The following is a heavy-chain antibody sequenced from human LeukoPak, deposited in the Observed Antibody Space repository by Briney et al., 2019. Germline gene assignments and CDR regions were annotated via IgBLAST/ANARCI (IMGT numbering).Heavy chain of an antibody. CDR1: AXTFSSYW. V-gene: IGHV3-74*01. CDR2: INSDGSST. CDR3: ARLGRPLITYPNWYVDL. D-gene: IGHD2-8*01. J-gene: IGHJ2*01. Sequence: GGSLRLSCAASAXTFSSYWMHWVRQAPGTGLVWVSCINSDGSSTSYADSVKGRFTISRDNAKNTLYLQMSSLRVEDTAVYYCARLGRPLITYPNWYVDLWGRGTLVTVSS.